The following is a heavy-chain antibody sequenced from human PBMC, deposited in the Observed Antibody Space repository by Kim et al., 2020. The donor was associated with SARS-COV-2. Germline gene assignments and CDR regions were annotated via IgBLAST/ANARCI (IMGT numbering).Heavy chain of an antibody. J-gene: IGHJ5*02. D-gene: IGHD6-6*01. V-gene: IGHV3-30-3*01. Sequence: GGSLRLSCAASGFTFSSYAMHWVRQAPGKGLEWVAVIAYDGSNKYYADSVKGRFTISRDNSKNTLYLQMNSLRAEDTAVYYCARVPAEYSSSLNWFDPWGQGTLVTVSS. CDR1: GFTFSSYA. CDR2: IAYDGSNK. CDR3: ARVPAEYSSSLNWFDP.